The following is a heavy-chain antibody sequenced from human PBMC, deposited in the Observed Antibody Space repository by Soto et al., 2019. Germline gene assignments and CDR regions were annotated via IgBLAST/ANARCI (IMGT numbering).Heavy chain of an antibody. Sequence: LSLTCTVSVGSISSGDYYWSWIRQPPGKVLECLGYISYTGITYYNPSLKSRVTMSVDTSKNQFSLKLGSVTAADTAVYYCARDPSSGGYCPGPCFDNWGQGILVTV. V-gene: IGHV4-30-4*01. CDR1: VGSISSGDYY. CDR2: ISYTGIT. J-gene: IGHJ4*02. D-gene: IGHD2-21*01. CDR3: ARDPSSGGYCPGPCFDN.